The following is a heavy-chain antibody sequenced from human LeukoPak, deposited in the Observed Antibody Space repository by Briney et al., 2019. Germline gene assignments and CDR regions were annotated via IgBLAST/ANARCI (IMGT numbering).Heavy chain of an antibody. Sequence: SETLSLTHAVFGYYMPSGLSWGLVRQPPGKGLEWIGTISHSGSTDYKSTLESRLTISMDTSKNQFSLRLTSVTATEPDAEFFWREWAVPGTGTWGQGTLVTVSS. J-gene: IGHJ5*02. CDR1: GYYMPSGLS. V-gene: IGHV4-38-2*02. CDR3: WREWAVPGTGT. CDR2: ISHSGST. D-gene: IGHD1-1*01.